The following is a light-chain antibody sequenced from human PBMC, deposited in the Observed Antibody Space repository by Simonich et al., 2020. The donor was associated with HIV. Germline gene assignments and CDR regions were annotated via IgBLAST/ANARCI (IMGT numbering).Light chain of an antibody. CDR1: QSLLYSSNNKNY. Sequence: DIVMTQSPDSLAVSLGERATINCKSSQSLLYSSNNKNYLAWYQQKPGQPPKLLSYWASIRESGVPDRFSGSGSGTDFTLTISSLHAEDVAVYYCQQYYSTPPTFGQGTKVEIK. J-gene: IGKJ1*01. CDR3: QQYYSTPPT. CDR2: WAS. V-gene: IGKV4-1*01.